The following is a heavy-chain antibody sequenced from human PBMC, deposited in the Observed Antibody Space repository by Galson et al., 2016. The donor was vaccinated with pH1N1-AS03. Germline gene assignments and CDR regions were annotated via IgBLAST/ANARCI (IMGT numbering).Heavy chain of an antibody. CDR3: ARLQRDTILTDSFFDN. V-gene: IGHV3-11*06. CDR1: GFNFRGYY. CDR2: INAGNNYR. J-gene: IGHJ4*02. D-gene: IGHD5-18*01. Sequence: SLRLSCAASGFNFRGYYMSWIRQAPGKGLEWVSYINAGNNYREYADSVKGRFTVSRDNAKSSLYLQMNSLRAEDTAVYYCARLQRDTILTDSFFDNWGQGIQVTVSS.